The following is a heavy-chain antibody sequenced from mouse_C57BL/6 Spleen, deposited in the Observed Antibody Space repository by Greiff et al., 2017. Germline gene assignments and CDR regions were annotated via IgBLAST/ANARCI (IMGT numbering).Heavy chain of an antibody. Sequence: DVQLVESGGGLVKPGGSLKLSCAASGFTFSDSGMHWVRQAPEKGLEWVAYISSGSSTIYYADTVKGRFTIARDKAKNTLCLQMTSLRSEDTAKYYGARNQYGDYFDYWGQGTTLTVSS. V-gene: IGHV5-17*01. CDR1: GFTFSDSG. J-gene: IGHJ2*01. CDR2: ISSGSSTI. D-gene: IGHD1-1*01. CDR3: ARNQYGDYFDY.